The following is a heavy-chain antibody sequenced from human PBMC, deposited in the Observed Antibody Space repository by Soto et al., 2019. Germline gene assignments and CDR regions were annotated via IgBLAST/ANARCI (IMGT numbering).Heavy chain of an antibody. CDR2: TYYRSRWYN. Sequence: PSQTLSLTCAISGDSVSSNSAAWNWIRQSPSRGLEWLGRTYYRSRWYNDYAVSVKSRITINPDTSKNQFSLQLNSVTPEDTAVYYCARSGFITIFGVVYYYYYMAVWGKGTTVTVSS. J-gene: IGHJ6*03. V-gene: IGHV6-1*01. D-gene: IGHD3-3*01. CDR1: GDSVSSNSAA. CDR3: ARSGFITIFGVVYYYYYMAV.